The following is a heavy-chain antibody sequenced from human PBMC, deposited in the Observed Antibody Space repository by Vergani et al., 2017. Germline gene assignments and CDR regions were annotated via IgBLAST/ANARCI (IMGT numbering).Heavy chain of an antibody. J-gene: IGHJ4*02. CDR3: AHHDYEKIDY. V-gene: IGHV4-31*01. CDR1: GGSISSDNYY. CDR2: IFYSGST. D-gene: IGHD4-17*01. Sequence: QVQLQESGPGLVKPSQTLSLTCTVSGGSISSDNYYWSWIRQHPGKGLEWIGYIFYSGSTYYNPSLKSQVTISVDTSKNQFSLKLSSVTAADTAVYYCAHHDYEKIDYWGQGTLVTVSS.